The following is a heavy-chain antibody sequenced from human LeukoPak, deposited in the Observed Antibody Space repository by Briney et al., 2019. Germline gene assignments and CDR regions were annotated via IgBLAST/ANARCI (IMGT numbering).Heavy chain of an antibody. CDR1: GGTFSSDA. D-gene: IGHD3-10*01. CDR3: AREPGLMVRGVIDY. CDR2: ISPILGIA. Sequence: SVKLSCKASGGTFSSDAIGWVRQAPGQGLEWMGRISPILGIANYAQKLQARGTITADKSTRTAYMELSSLRSEDTAVYYCAREPGLMVRGVIDYWGQGTLVTVSS. J-gene: IGHJ4*02. V-gene: IGHV1-69*04.